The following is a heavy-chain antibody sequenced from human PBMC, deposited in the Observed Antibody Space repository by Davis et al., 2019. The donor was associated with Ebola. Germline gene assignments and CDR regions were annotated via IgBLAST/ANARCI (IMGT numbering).Heavy chain of an antibody. CDR2: MNPNSGNT. J-gene: IGHJ6*04. V-gene: IGHV1-8*01. Sequence: AASVKVSCKASGYTFTSYDINWVRQATGQGLEWMGWMNPNSGNTGYAQKFQGRVTMTRNTSISTAYMELSSLRSEDTAVYYCARGRRFDCSGGSCYWDNYGMDVWGKGTTVTVSS. CDR3: ARGRRFDCSGGSCYWDNYGMDV. CDR1: GYTFTSYD. D-gene: IGHD2-15*01.